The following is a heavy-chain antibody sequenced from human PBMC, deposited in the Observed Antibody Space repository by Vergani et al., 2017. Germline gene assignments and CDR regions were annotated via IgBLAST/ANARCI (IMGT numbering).Heavy chain of an antibody. CDR2: SNAGNGNT. CDR1: GYTFTSYA. J-gene: IGHJ4*02. Sequence: QVQLVQSGAEVKKPGASVKVSCKASGYTFTSYAMHWVRQAPGQRLEWMGWSNAGNGNTKYSQEFQGRVTITRDTSASTAYMELSSLRSDDTAVYYCASSTVVTPFIDYWGQGTLVTVSS. CDR3: ASSTVVTPFIDY. D-gene: IGHD4-23*01. V-gene: IGHV1-3*02.